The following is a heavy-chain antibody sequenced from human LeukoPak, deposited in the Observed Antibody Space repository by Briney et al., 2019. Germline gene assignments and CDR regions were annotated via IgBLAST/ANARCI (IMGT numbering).Heavy chain of an antibody. Sequence: PSETLSLTCTVSGGSISSYYWSWIRQPPGKGLEWIGYIYYSGSTNYNPSLKSRVTISVDTSKNQFSLMLSSVTAADTAVYYCARDRTPSYYYDSSGYSNWFDPWGQGTLVTVSS. V-gene: IGHV4-59*01. CDR1: GGSISSYY. J-gene: IGHJ5*02. CDR3: ARDRTPSYYYDSSGYSNWFDP. D-gene: IGHD3-22*01. CDR2: IYYSGST.